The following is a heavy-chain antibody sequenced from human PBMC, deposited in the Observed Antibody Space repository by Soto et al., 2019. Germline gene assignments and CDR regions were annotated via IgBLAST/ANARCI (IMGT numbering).Heavy chain of an antibody. Sequence: GGAVKVSCKASGGTFSNFGFSWGRQAPGQGLEWRGGIIPSSDTANYAQRSEGRGIITADASTSTADMDLSSRRAEESTGYYCGVDESDDYVWASYRSWGQGTPVTVSS. J-gene: IGHJ4*02. CDR3: GVDESDDYVWASYRS. D-gene: IGHD3-16*02. CDR2: IIPSSDTA. CDR1: GGTFSNFG. V-gene: IGHV1-69*13.